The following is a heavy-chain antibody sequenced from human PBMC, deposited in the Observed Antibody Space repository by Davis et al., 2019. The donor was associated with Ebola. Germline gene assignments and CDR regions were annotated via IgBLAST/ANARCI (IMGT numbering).Heavy chain of an antibody. CDR2: IIPLFGTT. CDR3: ARSSFGGTVITRGAFDI. V-gene: IGHV1-69*13. Sequence: AASVKVSCKAPEDTFSSYAISWVRQAPGQGPQWMGGIIPLFGTTHYVQDFQGRVTFTVDQATTTGYMDLSSLRSDDTAVYYCARSSFGGTVITRGAFDIWGQGTMVTVSS. CDR1: EDTFSSYA. J-gene: IGHJ3*02. D-gene: IGHD3-16*01.